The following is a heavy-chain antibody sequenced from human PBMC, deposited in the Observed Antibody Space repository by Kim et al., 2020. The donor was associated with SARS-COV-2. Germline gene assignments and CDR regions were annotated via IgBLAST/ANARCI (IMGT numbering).Heavy chain of an antibody. CDR3: ARAVYDYVWGSYRLYYFDY. V-gene: IGHV4-61*02. J-gene: IGHJ4*02. CDR1: GGSISSGSYY. D-gene: IGHD3-16*02. Sequence: SETLSLTCTVSGGSISSGSYYWSWIRQPAGKGLEWIGRIYTSGSTNYNPSLKSRVTISVDTSKNQFSLKLSSVTAADTAVYYCARAVYDYVWGSYRLYYFDYWGQGTLVTVSS. CDR2: IYTSGST.